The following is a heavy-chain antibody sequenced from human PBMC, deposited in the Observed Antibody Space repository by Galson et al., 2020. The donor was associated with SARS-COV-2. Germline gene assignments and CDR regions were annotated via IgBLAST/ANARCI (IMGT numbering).Heavy chain of an antibody. V-gene: IGHV3-48*03. CDR1: GFTFSNYE. D-gene: IGHD3-22*01. Sequence: GGSLRLSCGASGFTFSNYEMNWVRQAPGKGLEWVSSISSSGYTINYGDSVKGRFTISRDNAKKSLNLQMNSLRVEDTAVYYCVRGDYHYESSGYYELDYWGQGTLVTVSS. J-gene: IGHJ4*02. CDR2: ISSSGYTI. CDR3: VRGDYHYESSGYYELDY.